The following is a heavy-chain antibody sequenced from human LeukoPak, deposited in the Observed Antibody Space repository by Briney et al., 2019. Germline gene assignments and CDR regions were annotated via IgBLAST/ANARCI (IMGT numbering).Heavy chain of an antibody. CDR1: GGSISSYY. CDR3: ARGPAYGDYGYY. J-gene: IGHJ4*02. V-gene: IGHV4-59*01. D-gene: IGHD4-17*01. Sequence: SETLSLTCTVSGGSISSYYWSWIRQPPGKGLEWIGYIYYSGSTDYNPSLKSRVTISVDTSKNQFSLKLSSVTAADTAVYYCARGPAYGDYGYYWGQGTLVTVSS. CDR2: IYYSGST.